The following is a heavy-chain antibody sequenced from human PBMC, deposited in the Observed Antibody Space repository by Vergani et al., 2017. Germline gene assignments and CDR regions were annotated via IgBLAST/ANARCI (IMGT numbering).Heavy chain of an antibody. V-gene: IGHV3-66*02. CDR2: IYSGGST. D-gene: IGHD6-6*01. CDR1: GFTFDDYA. CDR3: ARGGMAARRGIDY. Sequence: EVQLVESGGGLVQPGRSLRLSCAASGFTFDDYAMHWVRQAPGKGLEWVSGIYSGGSTYYADSVKGRFTISRDNSKNTLYLQMNSLRAEDTAVYYCARGGMAARRGIDYWGQGTLVTVSS. J-gene: IGHJ4*02.